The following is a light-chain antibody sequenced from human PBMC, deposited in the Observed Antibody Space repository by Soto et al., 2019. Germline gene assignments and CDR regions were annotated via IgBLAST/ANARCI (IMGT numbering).Light chain of an antibody. J-gene: IGKJ1*01. CDR3: QQYGSSPLIT. Sequence: EIVLTQSPVTLSLSPAQRATLSCRASQRLSASDIAWYKQKPGQAPKFLIYGVSSRATGIPDRFSGSGSGTDFTLTISRLEPEDFAVYHCQQYGSSPLITFGQGTKVDI. V-gene: IGKV3-20*01. CDR2: GVS. CDR1: QRLSASD.